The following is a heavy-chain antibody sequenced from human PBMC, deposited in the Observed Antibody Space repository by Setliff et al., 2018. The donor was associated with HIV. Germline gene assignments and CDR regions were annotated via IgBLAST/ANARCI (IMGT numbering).Heavy chain of an antibody. V-gene: IGHV3-23*03. Sequence: GGSLRLSCAVSGHPFTKAWMSWVRQAPGKGLEWVSLIYADGAFTYYADSVEGRFTISRDNSRNRLYLQMNSLRAEDTAVYFCAKAFGGYPNPIEYPQHWGHGTLVTVSS. J-gene: IGHJ1*01. D-gene: IGHD3-16*01. CDR3: AKAFGGYPNPIEYPQH. CDR2: IYADGAFT. CDR1: GHPFTKAW.